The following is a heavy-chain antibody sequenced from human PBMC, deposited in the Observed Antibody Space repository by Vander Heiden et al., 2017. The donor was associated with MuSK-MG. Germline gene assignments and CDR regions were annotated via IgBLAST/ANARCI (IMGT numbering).Heavy chain of an antibody. CDR1: GFTFSSYW. V-gene: IGHV3-7*01. CDR3: ARDWSFEY. CDR2: INQDGSEK. J-gene: IGHJ4*02. Sequence: EVQLVESGGGLVQPGGSLRLSCAASGFTFSSYWMSWVRQAPGKGLEWVANINQDGSEKYYGDSGKGRFTISRDNAKNSLYLQMNSLRAEDTAVYYCARDWSFEYWGQGALVTVSS.